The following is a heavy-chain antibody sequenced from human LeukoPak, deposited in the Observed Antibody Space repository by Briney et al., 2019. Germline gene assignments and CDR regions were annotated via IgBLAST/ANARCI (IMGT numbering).Heavy chain of an antibody. CDR2: IYYNGII. V-gene: IGHV4-61*08. CDR3: AGSGGLANTGAVFDY. CDR1: GGSISSGGYY. D-gene: IGHD3-10*01. J-gene: IGHJ4*02. Sequence: PSETLSLTCTVSGGSISSGGYYWSWIRQPPGKGLEWIGYIYYNGIINYNPSLKSRVTISVDTSRNQFSMKLNSVTAADTAVYYCAGSGGLANTGAVFDYWGQGTLVTVSS.